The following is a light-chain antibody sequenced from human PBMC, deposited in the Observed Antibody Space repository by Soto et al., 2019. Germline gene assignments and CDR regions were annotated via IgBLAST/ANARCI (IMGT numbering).Light chain of an antibody. Sequence: EIVLTQSPATLSLSPGERATLSCRASQSVSSYLAWYKQKPGQAPSLLIYGASSRATGIPDRFSGSGSGTDFTLTIRRLEPEDFALYYCQQYGGSLTFGGGTKWDIK. J-gene: IGKJ4*01. CDR1: QSVSSY. CDR2: GAS. CDR3: QQYGGSLT. V-gene: IGKV3-20*01.